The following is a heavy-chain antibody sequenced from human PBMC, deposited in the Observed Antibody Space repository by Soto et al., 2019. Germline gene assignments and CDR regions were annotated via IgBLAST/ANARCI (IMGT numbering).Heavy chain of an antibody. CDR2: IKSKTAGGTT. CDR1: EFTFTNAW. V-gene: IGHV3-15*01. D-gene: IGHD3-16*01. Sequence: GGSLRLSCAASEFTFTNAWMSWVRQAPGKGLEWVGRIKSKTAGGTTDYAAPVQGRFTISRDESRNTLYLQMNSLKTEDTAVYYCTSLYHGHWGQGTLVTVSS. CDR3: TSLYHGH. J-gene: IGHJ4*02.